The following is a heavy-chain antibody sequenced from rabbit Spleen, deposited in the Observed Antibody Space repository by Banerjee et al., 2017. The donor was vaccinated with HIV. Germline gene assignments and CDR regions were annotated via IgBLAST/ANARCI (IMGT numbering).Heavy chain of an antibody. CDR3: ARDRPGSDNFDL. CDR2: IDIGNSDRS. Sequence: QEQLVESGGDLVKPGASLTLTCKASGFDFSRSVWMCWVRQAPGKGPEWIACIDIGNSDRSYYASWAKGRFTISETSSTTVTLQMTSLTAADTATYFCARDRPGSDNFDLWGPGTLVTVS. CDR1: GFDFSRSVW. J-gene: IGHJ4*01. V-gene: IGHV1S45*01. D-gene: IGHD3-1*01.